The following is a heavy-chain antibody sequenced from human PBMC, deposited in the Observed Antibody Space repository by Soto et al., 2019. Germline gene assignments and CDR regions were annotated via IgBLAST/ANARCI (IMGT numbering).Heavy chain of an antibody. CDR3: AKDRWGDFGDLNLPGY. Sequence: QVLLVESGGGVVQPGRSLRLSCAASGFTLISFGMHWVRQAPGKGLEWVAVISDDGCTKHYADSVKGRFTISRDNSKNTLYLQMNSLGPEDTAVYYCAKDRWGDFGDLNLPGYWGQGTLVTVSS. J-gene: IGHJ4*02. D-gene: IGHD4-17*01. CDR2: ISDDGCTK. V-gene: IGHV3-30*18. CDR1: GFTLISFG.